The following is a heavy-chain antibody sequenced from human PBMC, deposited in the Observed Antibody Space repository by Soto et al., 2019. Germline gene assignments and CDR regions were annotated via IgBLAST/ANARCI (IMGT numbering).Heavy chain of an antibody. CDR3: ARDRRSLYYYYGMDV. D-gene: IGHD4-17*01. J-gene: IGHJ6*02. CDR2: ISSSSSYI. CDR1: GFTFSSYS. Sequence: PVGSLRLSCAASGFTFSSYSMNWVRQAPGKGLEWVSSISSSSSYIYYADSVKGRFTISRDNAKNSLYLQMNSLRAEDTAVYYCARDRRSLYYYYGMDVWGQGTTVTVSS. V-gene: IGHV3-21*01.